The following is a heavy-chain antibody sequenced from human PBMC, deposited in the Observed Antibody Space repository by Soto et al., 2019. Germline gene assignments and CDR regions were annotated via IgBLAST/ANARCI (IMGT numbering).Heavy chain of an antibody. CDR2: IAPSSGLT. CDR3: ARTVSYYYGAGFDI. D-gene: IGHD3-22*01. J-gene: IGHJ3*02. CDR1: GYTFIGHY. Sequence: QVQLVQSGTEVKKPGASVTGSCKAAGYTFIGHYLHWVRQAPGQGLQWMGWIAPSSGLTKYAQKFQGKVTLTSVKSISTAYMELSRLKSDDTAVYYCARTVSYYYGAGFDIWGQGTMVTVSS. V-gene: IGHV1-2*02.